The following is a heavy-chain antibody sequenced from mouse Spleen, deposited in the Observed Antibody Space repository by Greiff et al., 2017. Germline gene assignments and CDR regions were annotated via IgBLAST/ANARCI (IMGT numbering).Heavy chain of an antibody. J-gene: IGHJ2*01. D-gene: IGHD4-1*01. CDR1: GYTFTDYE. CDR2: IDPETGGT. Sequence: QVQLKQSGAELVRPGASVTLSCKASGYTFTDYEMHWVKQTPVHGLEWIGAIDPETGGTAYNQKFKGKAILTADKSSSTAYMELRSLTSEDSAVYYCKTGTRDYWGQGTTLTVSS. CDR3: KTGTRDY. V-gene: IGHV1-15*01.